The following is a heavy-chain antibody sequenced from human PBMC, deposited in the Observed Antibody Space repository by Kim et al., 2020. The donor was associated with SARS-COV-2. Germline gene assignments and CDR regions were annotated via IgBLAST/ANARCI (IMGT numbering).Heavy chain of an antibody. J-gene: IGHJ3*02. V-gene: IGHV5-10-1*01. Sequence: GESLKISCKGSGYSFTSYWISWVRQMPGKGLEWMGRIDPSDSYTNYSPSFQGHVTISADKSISTAYLQWSSLKASDTAMYYCATHVEMATLAAFDIWGQGTMVTVSS. CDR2: IDPSDSYT. CDR3: ATHVEMATLAAFDI. CDR1: GYSFTSYW. D-gene: IGHD5-12*01.